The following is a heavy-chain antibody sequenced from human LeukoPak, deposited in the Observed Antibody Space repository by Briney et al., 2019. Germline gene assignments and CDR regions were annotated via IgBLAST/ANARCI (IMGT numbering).Heavy chain of an antibody. V-gene: IGHV1-69*04. CDR2: IIPILGIA. J-gene: IGHJ4*02. CDR1: GGTFSSYA. CDR3: AREPPLLYGGNPFDY. D-gene: IGHD4-23*01. Sequence: ASVTVSCKASGGTFSSYAISWVRQAAGQGLEWMGRIIPILGIANYEQKFQGRVTITADKSTSTAYMELSSLRSEDTAVYYCAREPPLLYGGNPFDYWGQGTLVTVSS.